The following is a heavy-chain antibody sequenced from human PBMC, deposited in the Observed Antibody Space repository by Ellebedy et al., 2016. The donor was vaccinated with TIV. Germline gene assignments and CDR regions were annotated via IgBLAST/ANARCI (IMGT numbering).Heavy chain of an antibody. CDR3: ARDRGEGRIFSFFDL. V-gene: IGHV3-21*01. Sequence: GESLKISCAASGFMFSNFRMNWVRQAPGKGLEWISSISGNVQYINYRDSVKGRFITSRDNAKKSLFLQMDSLRAEDTAVYSCARDRGEGRIFSFFDLWGQGTLVTVSS. D-gene: IGHD3-16*01. CDR1: GFMFSNFR. CDR2: ISGNVQYI. J-gene: IGHJ4*02.